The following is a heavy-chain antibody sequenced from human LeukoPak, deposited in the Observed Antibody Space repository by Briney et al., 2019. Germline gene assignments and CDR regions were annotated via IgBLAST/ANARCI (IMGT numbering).Heavy chain of an antibody. V-gene: IGHV1-69*01. D-gene: IGHD2-15*01. CDR3: ARDSRRYCSGGSCPVDY. CDR1: GGTFSSYA. J-gene: IGHJ4*02. Sequence: ASVKVSCKASGGTFSSYAISWVRQAPGQGLEWMGGIIPIFGTANYAQKFQGRVTITADESTSTAYMELSSLRSEDTAVYYCARDSRRYCSGGSCPVDYWGQGTLVTVSP. CDR2: IIPIFGTA.